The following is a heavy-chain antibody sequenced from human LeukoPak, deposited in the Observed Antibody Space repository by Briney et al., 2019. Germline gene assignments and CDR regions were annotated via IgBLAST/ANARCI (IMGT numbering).Heavy chain of an antibody. J-gene: IGHJ6*04. CDR2: ISSSSSYI. D-gene: IGHD3-10*02. V-gene: IGHV3-21*01. CDR3: AELGITMIGGV. Sequence: PGGSLRLSCAASGFTFSNSGMHWVRQAPGKGLEWVSSISSSSSYIYYADSVKGRFTISRDNAKNSLYLQMNSLRAEDTAVYYCAELGITMIGGVWGKGTTVTISS. CDR1: GFTFSNSG.